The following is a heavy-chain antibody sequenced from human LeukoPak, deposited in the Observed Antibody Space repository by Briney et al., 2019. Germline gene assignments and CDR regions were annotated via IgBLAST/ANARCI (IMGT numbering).Heavy chain of an antibody. D-gene: IGHD2-2*01. J-gene: IGHJ4*02. CDR1: GFTFSNYV. CDR2: ITGSGGTT. Sequence: GGSLRLSCAVSGFTFSNYVLTWVRQAPGRGLEWVSAITGSGGTTSYADSVKGRFTISRDNSRNTLYLQMNSLRAEDAAVYYCAKDREVSAARVYDYWGQGTLVTVSS. CDR3: AKDREVSAARVYDY. V-gene: IGHV3-23*01.